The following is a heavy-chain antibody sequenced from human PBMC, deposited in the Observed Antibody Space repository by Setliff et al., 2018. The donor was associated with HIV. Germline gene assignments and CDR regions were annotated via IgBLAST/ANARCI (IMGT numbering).Heavy chain of an antibody. CDR3: ARAGSAGKFRAIAH. CDR1: GGSVSSDSYH. Sequence: SETLSLTCTVSGGSVSSDSYHWTWIRQPPGKGLEWIGHIHYSGHTKSNPSLTSRLIMSIDTSKRQFSLELTSVTAADTAVYYCARAGSAGKFRAIAHWGQGTLVTVSS. D-gene: IGHD6-13*01. J-gene: IGHJ4*02. V-gene: IGHV4-61*01. CDR2: IHYSGHT.